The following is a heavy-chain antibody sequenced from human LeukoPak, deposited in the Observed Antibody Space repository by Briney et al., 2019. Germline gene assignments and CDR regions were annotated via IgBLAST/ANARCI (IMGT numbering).Heavy chain of an antibody. V-gene: IGHV3-30*03. J-gene: IGHJ5*02. Sequence: PSGGSLRLSCAASGFTFSSYGMHWVRQAPGKGLEWVAVISYDGSNKYYADSVKGRFAISRDNSKNSLYLQMNSLRAEDTAVYYCARFEGARGAWELPINNWFDPWGQGTLVTVSS. D-gene: IGHD1-26*01. CDR1: GFTFSSYG. CDR3: ARFEGARGAWELPINNWFDP. CDR2: ISYDGSNK.